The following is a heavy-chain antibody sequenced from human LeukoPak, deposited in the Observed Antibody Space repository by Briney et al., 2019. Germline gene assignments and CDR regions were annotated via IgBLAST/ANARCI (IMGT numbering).Heavy chain of an antibody. CDR1: GFTLSSYG. CDR2: IWFDGTNK. Sequence: GGSLRLSCAASGFTLSSYGMQWVRQAPGNGLEWVAVIWFDGTNKYYRDSVKGRFTISRDNSKNTLYLQMNSLRAEDTVVYYCARGGYDLWSGYRIDYWGQGTLVTVSS. V-gene: IGHV3-33*01. D-gene: IGHD3-3*01. CDR3: ARGGYDLWSGYRIDY. J-gene: IGHJ4*02.